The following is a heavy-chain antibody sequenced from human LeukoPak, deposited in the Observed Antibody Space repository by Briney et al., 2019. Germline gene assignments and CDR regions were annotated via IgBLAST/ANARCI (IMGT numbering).Heavy chain of an antibody. CDR3: AKDLGYCSSTSCS. J-gene: IGHJ4*02. CDR1: GFTFSSYA. Sequence: GGSLRLSCAASGFTFSSYAMHWVRQAPGKGLEWVAVISYDGSNKYYADSVKGRFTISRDNSKNTLYLQMNSLRAEDTAVYYCAKDLGYCSSTSCSWGQGTLVTVSS. CDR2: ISYDGSNK. V-gene: IGHV3-30-3*01. D-gene: IGHD2-2*01.